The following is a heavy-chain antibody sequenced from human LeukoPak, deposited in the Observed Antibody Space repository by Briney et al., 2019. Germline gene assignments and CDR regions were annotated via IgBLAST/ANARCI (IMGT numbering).Heavy chain of an antibody. J-gene: IGHJ4*02. Sequence: GGSLRLSCAASGFTFSGYWMTWVRQAPGKGPEWVANIKPDASDQNYVDSVKGRFTISRDNAKNSLYLQMNSLRAEDTAVYYCARGDYYHFYWGQGALVAVSS. V-gene: IGHV3-7*04. CDR1: GFTFSGYW. CDR2: IKPDASDQ. CDR3: ARGDYYHFY. D-gene: IGHD1-26*01.